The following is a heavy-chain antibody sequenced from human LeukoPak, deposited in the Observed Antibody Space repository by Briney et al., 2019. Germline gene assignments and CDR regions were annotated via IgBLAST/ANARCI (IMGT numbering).Heavy chain of an antibody. D-gene: IGHD2-15*01. CDR2: IYSTGTT. Sequence: KPSETLSLTCTVSGDSISSSSYYWGWLRQPPGRGLEWIGSIYSTGTTYYNPPLKSRATISVDTSNNQFSLNLTSVTAADSAVYFCASLVRSCSGLTCLNWFAPWGQGTLVTVSS. V-gene: IGHV4-39*01. CDR1: GDSISSSSYY. J-gene: IGHJ5*02. CDR3: ASLVRSCSGLTCLNWFAP.